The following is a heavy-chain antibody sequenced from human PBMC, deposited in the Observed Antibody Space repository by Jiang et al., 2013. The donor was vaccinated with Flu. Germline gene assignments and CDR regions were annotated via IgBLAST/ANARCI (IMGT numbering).Heavy chain of an antibody. CDR3: ARDRSSGALDY. Sequence: AASGFTFSSYGMHWVRQAPGKGLEWVAVIWYDGSNKYYADSVKGRFTISRDNSKNTLYLQMNSLRAEDTAVYYCARDRSSGALDYWGQGTLVTVSS. CDR1: GFTFSSYG. J-gene: IGHJ4*02. V-gene: IGHV3-33*01. CDR2: IWYDGSNK. D-gene: IGHD6-19*01.